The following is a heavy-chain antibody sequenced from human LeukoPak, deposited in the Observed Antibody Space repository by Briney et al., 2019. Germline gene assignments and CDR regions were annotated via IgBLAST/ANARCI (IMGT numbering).Heavy chain of an antibody. D-gene: IGHD1/OR15-1a*01. CDR3: ARHRPRTYVSV. CDR2: IYYNGRT. CDR1: GGSISSSSYY. J-gene: IGHJ4*02. Sequence: SETLSLTCTVSGGSISSSSYYWGWIRQPPGKGLECLGSIYYNGRTYYNPSLKSRVSISVDTSKNQFSLKLSSVTAADTAVYYCARHRPRTYVSVWGQGTLVTVSS. V-gene: IGHV4-39*07.